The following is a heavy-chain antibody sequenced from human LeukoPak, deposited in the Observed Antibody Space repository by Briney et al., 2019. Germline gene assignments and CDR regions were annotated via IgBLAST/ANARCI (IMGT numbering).Heavy chain of an antibody. CDR1: GGSISSSSYY. Sequence: TSETLSLTCTVSGGSISSSSYYWGRIRQPPGKGLEWIGSIYYSGSTYYNPSLKSRVTISVDTSKNQFPLKLSSVTAADTAVYYCARHPSYYDFWSGYYKPDSDFDYWGQGTLVTVSS. D-gene: IGHD3-3*01. CDR2: IYYSGST. J-gene: IGHJ4*02. CDR3: ARHPSYYDFWSGYYKPDSDFDY. V-gene: IGHV4-39*01.